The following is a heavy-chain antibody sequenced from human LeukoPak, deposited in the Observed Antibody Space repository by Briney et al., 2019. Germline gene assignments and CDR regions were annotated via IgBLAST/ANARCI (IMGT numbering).Heavy chain of an antibody. J-gene: IGHJ4*02. Sequence: GGSLRLSCLVSGFTFSTYVMHWVRQAPGKGLEYVSAISSNGDNTYYADSVKGRFTISRDNSKNTLYLQMSSLRANDTAVYYCVRGTGYWGQGTLVTVSS. V-gene: IGHV3-64D*06. CDR3: VRGTGY. CDR1: GFTFSTYV. CDR2: ISSNGDNT.